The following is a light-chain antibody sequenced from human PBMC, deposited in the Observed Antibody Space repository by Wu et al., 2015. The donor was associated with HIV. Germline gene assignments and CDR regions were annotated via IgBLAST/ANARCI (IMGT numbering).Light chain of an antibody. V-gene: IGKV3-20*01. CDR1: QSISYTY. Sequence: EILLTQSPGTLSLSPGERATLSCRASQSISYTYLAWYQQKPGQAPRLLIYGASSRATGIPDRFTGNGSGTDFTLTISRLEPEDFAVYYCQQYGNSPNTFGQGTKLGDQT. CDR3: QQYGNSPNT. CDR2: GAS. J-gene: IGKJ2*01.